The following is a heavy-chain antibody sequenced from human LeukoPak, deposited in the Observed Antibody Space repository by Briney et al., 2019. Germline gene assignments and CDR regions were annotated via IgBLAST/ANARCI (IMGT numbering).Heavy chain of an antibody. CDR1: GGSISSSSHN. CDR2: IYYSGTT. V-gene: IGHV4-39*01. D-gene: IGHD3-22*01. J-gene: IGHJ5*02. CDR3: ARHGYYYDIGGWFDP. Sequence: SETLSLTCIVSGGSISSSSHNWGWIRQPPGKGLEWIGSIYYSGTTYYNPSLKSRLTISVDTSKNQFSLKLSSVTAADTAVYYCARHGYYYDIGGWFDPWGQGTLVTVSS.